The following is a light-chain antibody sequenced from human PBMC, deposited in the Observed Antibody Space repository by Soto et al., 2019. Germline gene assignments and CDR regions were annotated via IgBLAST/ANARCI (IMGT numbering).Light chain of an antibody. Sequence: QSALTQPPSASGTPGQRVTISCSGSSSNIGSSTVSWYHQLPGSAPKLLIYGDHQRPSGIPDRFSGSKSGTSASLAISGLXCDDEADYYCAAWDDSLNAVLFGGGTKVTVL. CDR1: SSNIGSST. V-gene: IGLV1-44*01. CDR2: GDH. CDR3: AAWDDSLNAVL. J-gene: IGLJ2*01.